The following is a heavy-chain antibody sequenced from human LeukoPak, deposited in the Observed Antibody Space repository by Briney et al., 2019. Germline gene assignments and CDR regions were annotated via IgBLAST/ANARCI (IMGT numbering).Heavy chain of an antibody. J-gene: IGHJ4*02. Sequence: GGSLRLSCAASGFTASSNYMSWVRQAPGKGLEWVSAISGSGGSTYYADSVKGRFTISRDNSKNTLYLQMNSLRAEDTAVYYCAKSGPLSSGYYYVGGYFDYWGQGTLVTVSS. CDR3: AKSGPLSSGYYYVGGYFDY. D-gene: IGHD3-22*01. CDR2: ISGSGGST. V-gene: IGHV3-23*01. CDR1: GFTASSNY.